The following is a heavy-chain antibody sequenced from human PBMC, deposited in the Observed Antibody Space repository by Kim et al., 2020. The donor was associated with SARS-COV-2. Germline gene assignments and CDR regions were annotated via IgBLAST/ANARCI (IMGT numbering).Heavy chain of an antibody. CDR3: ARGSAMVRGAISLDY. D-gene: IGHD3-10*01. V-gene: IGHV4-34*01. Sequence: SETLSLTCAVYGGSFSGYYWSWIRQPPGKGLEWIGEINHSGSTNYNPSLKSRVTISVDTSKNQFSLKLSSVTAADTAVYYCARGSAMVRGAISLDYWGQG. CDR1: GGSFSGYY. CDR2: INHSGST. J-gene: IGHJ4*02.